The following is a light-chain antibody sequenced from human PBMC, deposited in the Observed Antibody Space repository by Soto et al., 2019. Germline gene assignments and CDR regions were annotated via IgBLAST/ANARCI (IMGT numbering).Light chain of an antibody. J-gene: IGLJ1*01. V-gene: IGLV7-46*01. CDR1: TGAVTNGHY. CDR3: LLSYNGPYV. Sequence: QAVVTQEPSLTVSPGGTVTVTCWSSTGAVTNGHYPYWFQQKPGQAPRTLIYDTTNRHSWTPARFSGSLLGGKAALTLSGAQPEDEAEYYCLLSYNGPYVFGTGTKVTVL. CDR2: DTT.